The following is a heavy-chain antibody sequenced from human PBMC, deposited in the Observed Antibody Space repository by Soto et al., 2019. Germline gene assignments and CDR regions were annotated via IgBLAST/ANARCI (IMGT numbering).Heavy chain of an antibody. J-gene: IGHJ6*03. CDR2: IIPIFGMA. Sequence: QVQLVQSGAEVKKPGSSVKVSCKASGGTFSSYTINWVRQAPGQGLEWMGRIIPIFGMANYAQKFQGRVTITADDSTSSVYMQLSSLRAEDTGLYYCAREEAQYQLLHSYYYMDVWGKGTTVTVSS. CDR1: GGTFSSYT. CDR3: AREEAQYQLLHSYYYMDV. D-gene: IGHD2-2*01. V-gene: IGHV1-69*08.